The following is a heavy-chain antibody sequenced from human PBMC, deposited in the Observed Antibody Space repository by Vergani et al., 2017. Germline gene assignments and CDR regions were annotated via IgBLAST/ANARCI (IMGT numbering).Heavy chain of an antibody. CDR1: GGSISSYY. V-gene: IGHV4-59*12. D-gene: IGHD3-10*01. J-gene: IGHJ4*02. CDR3: ARGLLLWFGSFDY. Sequence: QVQLQESGPGLVKPSETLSLTCTVSGGSISSYYWSWIRQPPGKGLEWIGYIYYSGSTNYNPSLKSRVTISVDTSKNQFSLKLSSVTAADTAVYYCARGLLLWFGSFDYWGQGTLVTVSS. CDR2: IYYSGST.